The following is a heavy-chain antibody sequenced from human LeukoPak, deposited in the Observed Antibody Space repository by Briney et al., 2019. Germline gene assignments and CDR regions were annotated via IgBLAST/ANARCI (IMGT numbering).Heavy chain of an antibody. CDR2: ISKDGNSQ. J-gene: IGHJ3*02. CDR3: AGESFDI. Sequence: GALRLSCAASGFTFSSYALDWVRQAPGKGLEWVAVISKDGNSQNYADSVKGRFTISRDNSKNPLYLQMNSLRPEDTAVYYCAGESFDIWGQGTTVTVSS. V-gene: IGHV3-30*04. CDR1: GFTFSSYA.